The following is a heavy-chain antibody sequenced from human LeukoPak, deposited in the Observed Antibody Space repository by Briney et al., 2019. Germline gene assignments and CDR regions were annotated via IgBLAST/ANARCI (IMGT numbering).Heavy chain of an antibody. CDR2: INPNSGGT. CDR3: ASPGTSRIYNYYGMDV. CDR1: GYTFTGYY. V-gene: IGHV1-2*02. Sequence: ASVKVSCKASGYTFTGYYMHWVRQAPGQGLEWMGWINPNSGGTNYAQKFQGRVTMTRDTSISTAYMELSRLRSDDTAVYYCASPGTSRIYNYYGMDVWGQGTTVTVSS. D-gene: IGHD2-2*01. J-gene: IGHJ6*02.